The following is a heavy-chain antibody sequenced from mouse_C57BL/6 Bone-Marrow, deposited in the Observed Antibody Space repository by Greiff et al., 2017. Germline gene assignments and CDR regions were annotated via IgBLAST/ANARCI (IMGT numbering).Heavy chain of an antibody. Sequence: VQLQQSGAELVRPGASVTLSCKASGYTFTDYEMHWVKQTPVHGLEWIGAIDPETGGTAYNQKFKGKAILTADKSSSTAYMELRSLTSEDSAVYYCARRDDYEEDWFAYWGQGTLVTVSA. J-gene: IGHJ3*01. CDR1: GYTFTDYE. D-gene: IGHD2-4*01. CDR3: ARRDDYEEDWFAY. CDR2: IDPETGGT. V-gene: IGHV1-15*01.